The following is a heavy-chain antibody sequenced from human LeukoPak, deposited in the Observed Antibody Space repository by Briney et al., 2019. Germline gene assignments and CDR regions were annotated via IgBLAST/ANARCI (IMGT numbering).Heavy chain of an antibody. CDR3: ARDRPDRLFDY. CDR1: GFTLSSNY. J-gene: IGHJ4*02. CDR2: IYSGGST. V-gene: IGHV3-66*01. Sequence: QPGGSLRLSCAVSGFTLSSNYMSWVRQVPGKGLEWVSVIYSGGSTYYADSVKGRFTISRDNSKNTLYLQMNSLRAEDTAVYYCARDRPDRLFDYWGQGTLVTVSS.